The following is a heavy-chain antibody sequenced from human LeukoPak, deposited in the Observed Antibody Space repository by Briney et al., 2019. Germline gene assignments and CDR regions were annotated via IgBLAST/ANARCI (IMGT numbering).Heavy chain of an antibody. CDR2: ISAYNGNT. CDR1: GGTFSSYA. Sequence: GASVKVSCKASGGTFSSYAISWVRQAPGQGLEWMGWISAYNGNTNYAQKLQGRVTMTTDTSTSTAYMELRSLRSDDTAVYYCARDRDWNYRGDFDYWGQGTLVTVSS. V-gene: IGHV1-18*01. D-gene: IGHD1-7*01. J-gene: IGHJ4*02. CDR3: ARDRDWNYRGDFDY.